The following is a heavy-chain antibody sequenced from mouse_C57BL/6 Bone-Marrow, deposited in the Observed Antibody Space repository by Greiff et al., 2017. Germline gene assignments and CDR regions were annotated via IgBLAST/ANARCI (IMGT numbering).Heavy chain of an antibody. J-gene: IGHJ2*01. CDR3: ARNYYGSSCSFDY. V-gene: IGHV1-55*01. D-gene: IGHD1-1*01. Sequence: QVQLQQPGAELVKPGASVKMSCKASGYTFTSYWITWVKQRPGQGLEWIGDIYPGSGSTNYNEKFKSKATLTVDTSSSTAYMQLSSLTSEDSAVYYCARNYYGSSCSFDYWGQGTTLTVSS. CDR1: GYTFTSYW. CDR2: IYPGSGST.